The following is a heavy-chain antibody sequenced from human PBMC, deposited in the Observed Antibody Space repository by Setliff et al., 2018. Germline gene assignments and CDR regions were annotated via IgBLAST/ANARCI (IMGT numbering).Heavy chain of an antibody. CDR1: GYTFTGYY. J-gene: IGHJ3*02. V-gene: IGHV1-2*06. D-gene: IGHD4-17*01. CDR3: ARIGGSTTVNLLGLFQTPPDAFDI. Sequence: ASVKVSCKASGYTFTGYYMHWVRQAPGQGLEWMGRINPNSGGTNYAQKFQGRVTMTRDTSISTAYMELSRLRSDDTAVYYCARIGGSTTVNLLGLFQTPPDAFDIWGQGTMVTVSS. CDR2: INPNSGGT.